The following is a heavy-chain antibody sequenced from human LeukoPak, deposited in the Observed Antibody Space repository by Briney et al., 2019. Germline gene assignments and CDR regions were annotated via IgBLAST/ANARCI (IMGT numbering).Heavy chain of an antibody. CDR3: ATCKTPDYYYYMDV. Sequence: ASVKVSCKASGYTFTAYYMHWVRQAPGKGLEWMGGFDPEDGETIYAQKFQGRVTMTEDTSTDTAYMELSSLRSEDTAVYYCATCKTPDYYYYMDVWGKGTTVTVSS. V-gene: IGHV1-24*01. J-gene: IGHJ6*03. CDR1: GYTFTAYY. D-gene: IGHD2/OR15-2a*01. CDR2: FDPEDGET.